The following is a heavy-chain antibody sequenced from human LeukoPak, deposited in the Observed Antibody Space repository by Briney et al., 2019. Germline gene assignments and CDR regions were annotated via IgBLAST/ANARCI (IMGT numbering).Heavy chain of an antibody. D-gene: IGHD2-2*01. CDR1: GFTFTSYG. Sequence: GGSLRLSCAASGFTFTSYGMHWVRQAPGKGLEWVALISSDGNNKYYADSVKGRFTISRDNSENTLYLQMNSLRAEDTAVFYCAKEILGYCGSASCYGLDYWGQGTLVIVSS. CDR2: ISSDGNNK. CDR3: AKEILGYCGSASCYGLDY. J-gene: IGHJ4*02. V-gene: IGHV3-30*18.